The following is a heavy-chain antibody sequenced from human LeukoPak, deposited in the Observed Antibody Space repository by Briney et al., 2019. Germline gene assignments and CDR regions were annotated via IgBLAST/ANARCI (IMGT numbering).Heavy chain of an antibody. Sequence: SETLSLICAVYGGSFSGYYWSWIRQPPGKGLEWIGEINHSGSTNYNPSLKSRVTISVDTSKNQFSLKLSSVTAADTAVYYCARDLPLYYYYMDVWGKGTTVTVSS. V-gene: IGHV4-34*01. CDR1: GGSFSGYY. J-gene: IGHJ6*03. CDR2: INHSGST. CDR3: ARDLPLYYYYMDV.